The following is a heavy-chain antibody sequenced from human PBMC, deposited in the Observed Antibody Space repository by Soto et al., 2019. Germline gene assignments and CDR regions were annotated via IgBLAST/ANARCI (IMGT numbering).Heavy chain of an antibody. CDR1: GFIFADYA. V-gene: IGHV3-49*03. Sequence: SLRLSCTASGFIFADYAMAWFRQSPGKGLEWVGFIRAKAFSGTTEYAAAVEGRFTISRDDSKSIAYLQMNSLQAEDTAMYYCAREADPITSLRGVLDVPAKRTTDIVSS. CDR3: AREADPITSLRGVLDV. CDR2: IRAKAFSGTT. D-gene: IGHD3-10*01. J-gene: IGHJ6*04.